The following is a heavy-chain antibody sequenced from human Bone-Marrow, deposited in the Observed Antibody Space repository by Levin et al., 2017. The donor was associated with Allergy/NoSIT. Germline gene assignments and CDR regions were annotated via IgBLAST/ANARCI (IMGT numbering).Heavy chain of an antibody. D-gene: IGHD3-22*01. CDR2: IYPGDSDT. Sequence: GESLKISCKGSGYSFTSYWIGWVRQMPGKGLEWMGIIYPGDSDTRYSPSFQGQVTISADKSISTAYLQWSSLKASDTAMYYCATPRGNTYYYDSSGAFDIWGQGTMVTVSS. CDR1: GYSFTSYW. CDR3: ATPRGNTYYYDSSGAFDI. J-gene: IGHJ3*02. V-gene: IGHV5-51*01.